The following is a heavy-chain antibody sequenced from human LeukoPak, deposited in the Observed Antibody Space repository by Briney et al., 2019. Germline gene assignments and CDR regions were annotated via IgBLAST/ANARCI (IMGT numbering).Heavy chain of an antibody. Sequence: PSEILSLTCTVSGGSISSYYWSWIRQPPGKGLEWIGYIYYSGSTNYNPSLKSRVTISVDTSKNQFSLKLSSVTAADTAVYYCARHSHDYVIWFDPWGQGTLVTVSS. J-gene: IGHJ5*02. V-gene: IGHV4-59*08. CDR2: IYYSGST. CDR1: GGSISSYY. D-gene: IGHD4-17*01. CDR3: ARHSHDYVIWFDP.